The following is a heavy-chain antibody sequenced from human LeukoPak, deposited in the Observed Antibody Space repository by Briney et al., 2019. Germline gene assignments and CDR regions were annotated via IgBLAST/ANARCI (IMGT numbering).Heavy chain of an antibody. J-gene: IGHJ6*03. CDR1: GGTFSSYA. Sequence: SVKVSCKASGGTFSSYAISWVRQAPAQGLEWMGGIIPIFGTTNYAQRFQGRVTITADKSTSTAYMELSSLRSEDTAVYYCARARDSSSWYFPLDYYYYMDVWGKGTTVTISS. V-gene: IGHV1-69*06. D-gene: IGHD6-13*01. CDR2: IIPIFGTT. CDR3: ARARDSSSWYFPLDYYYYMDV.